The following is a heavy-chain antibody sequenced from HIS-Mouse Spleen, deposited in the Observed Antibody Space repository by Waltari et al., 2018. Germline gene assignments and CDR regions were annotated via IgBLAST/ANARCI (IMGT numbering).Heavy chain of an antibody. CDR1: VGSISRSSYY. J-gene: IGHJ2*01. V-gene: IGHV4-39*07. CDR2: IYYRGST. D-gene: IGHD6-13*01. CDR3: AREIPYSSSWYDWYFDL. Sequence: QRHLQESGPGLVKPSATLSLACTVSVGSISRSSYYCGRIRQLQGKGLEWIGSIYYRGSTYYNPSLKSRVTISLDTSKNQFSLKLSSVTAADTAVYYCAREIPYSSSWYDWYFDLWGRGTLVSVSS.